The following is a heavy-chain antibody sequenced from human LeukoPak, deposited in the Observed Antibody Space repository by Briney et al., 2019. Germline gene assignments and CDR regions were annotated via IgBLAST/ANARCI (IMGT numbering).Heavy chain of an antibody. CDR3: AKDVPSSGSYA. CDR1: GFTFSSYS. J-gene: IGHJ5*02. D-gene: IGHD1-26*01. Sequence: GGSLRLSCAASGFTFSSYSMKWVRQAPGKGLGWVSYISSSSSTIYYADSVKGRFTISRDNSKNTLYLQMNSLRAEDTAVYYCAKDVPSSGSYAWGQGTLVTVSS. CDR2: ISSSSSTI. V-gene: IGHV3-48*01.